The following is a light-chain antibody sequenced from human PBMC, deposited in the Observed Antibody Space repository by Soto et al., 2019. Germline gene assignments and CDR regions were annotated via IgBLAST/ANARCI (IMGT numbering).Light chain of an antibody. CDR3: SSYTSSSTLYV. CDR2: EVN. CDR1: SSDVGGYTY. Sequence: QSVLTQPASVSGSPRQSITISCTGASSDVGGYTYVSWYQQHPGKASKLIIYEVNNRPSGVSHRFSDSKSGNTASLTISGLQAEDEADYYCSSYTSSSTLYVFGTGTKVTVL. J-gene: IGLJ1*01. V-gene: IGLV2-14*01.